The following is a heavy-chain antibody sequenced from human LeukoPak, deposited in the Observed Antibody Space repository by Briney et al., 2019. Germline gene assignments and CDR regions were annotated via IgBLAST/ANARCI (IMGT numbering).Heavy chain of an antibody. CDR3: ARNRYRGSGSYYRPHYYYYMDV. CDR1: GFTFSSYE. D-gene: IGHD3-10*01. CDR2: ISSSGSTI. V-gene: IGHV3-48*03. Sequence: GGSLRLSCAASGFTFSSYEMNWVRQAPGKGLEWVSYISSSGSTIYYADSVKGRFTISRDNAKNSLYLQMNSLRAEDTAVYYCARNRYRGSGSYYRPHYYYYMDVWGKGTTVTISS. J-gene: IGHJ6*03.